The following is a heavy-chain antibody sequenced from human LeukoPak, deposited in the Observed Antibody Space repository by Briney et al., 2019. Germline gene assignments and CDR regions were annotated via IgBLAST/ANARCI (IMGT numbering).Heavy chain of an antibody. CDR1: GGSFSGYY. CDR2: INHSGST. V-gene: IGHV4-34*01. Sequence: SETLSLTCAVYGGSFSGYYWSWIRQPPGKGLEWIGEINHSGSTNYNPSLKSRVTISVGTSKNQFSLKLSSVTAADTAVYYCARGSYDYVWGSYRAIPVYFDYWGQGTLVTVSS. CDR3: ARGSYDYVWGSYRAIPVYFDY. D-gene: IGHD3-16*02. J-gene: IGHJ4*02.